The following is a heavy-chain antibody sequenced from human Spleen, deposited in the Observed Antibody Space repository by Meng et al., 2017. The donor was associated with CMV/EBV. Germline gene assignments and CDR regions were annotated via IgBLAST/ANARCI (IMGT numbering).Heavy chain of an antibody. V-gene: IGHV3-7*01. CDR2: IKEDGREK. Sequence: GGSLRLSCAASRFTFSNYWMSWVRQAPGKGLEWVANIKEDGREKYYVDSVKGRFSISRDNAKNTLYLQMSSLRAEDTAVYYCARDWVNGDFHPLGGFDYWGQGTLVTVSS. J-gene: IGHJ4*02. CDR3: ARDWVNGDFHPLGGFDY. D-gene: IGHD4-17*01. CDR1: RFTFSNYW.